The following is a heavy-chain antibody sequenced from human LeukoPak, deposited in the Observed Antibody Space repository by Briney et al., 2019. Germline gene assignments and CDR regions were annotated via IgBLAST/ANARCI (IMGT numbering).Heavy chain of an antibody. D-gene: IGHD6-13*01. CDR1: GFTFSSYS. CDR3: AKSAQQLVPNSIDY. V-gene: IGHV3-23*01. J-gene: IGHJ4*02. CDR2: ISGSGGST. Sequence: GGSLRLSCAASGFTFSSYSMNWVRQAPGKGLEWVSAISGSGGSTYYADSVKGRFTISRDNSKNTLYLQMNSLRAEDTAVYYCAKSAQQLVPNSIDYWGQGTLVTVSS.